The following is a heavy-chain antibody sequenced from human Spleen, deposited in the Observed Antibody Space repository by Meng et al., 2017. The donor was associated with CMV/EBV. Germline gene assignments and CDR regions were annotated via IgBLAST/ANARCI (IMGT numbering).Heavy chain of an antibody. Sequence: GCGETYAGTLMNWGGQAPGKGLEGMGWIQPSTGVTNDAQKFQGRVTVTRDTSVATVYMELSRLTSDDTAMYYCARDDNWGPDYWGQGTLVTVSS. CDR3: ARDDNWGPDY. CDR2: IQPSTGVT. V-gene: IGHV1-2*02. CDR1: GETYAGTL. J-gene: IGHJ4*02. D-gene: IGHD7-27*01.